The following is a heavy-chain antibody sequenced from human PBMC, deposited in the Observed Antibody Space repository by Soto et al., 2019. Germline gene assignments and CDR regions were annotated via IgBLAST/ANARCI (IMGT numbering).Heavy chain of an antibody. D-gene: IGHD3-10*01. CDR1: GFTFSSYG. J-gene: IGHJ4*02. CDR3: AKDLGAYLVY. Sequence: QVQLVESGGGVVQPGTSLRLSCAASGFTFSSYGMHWVRQAPRKGLEWVAVISYDESNKYYADSVKGRFTISRDNSKNTLSLQMNSLRAEDTAVYYCAKDLGAYLVYWGQGTLVTVSS. CDR2: ISYDESNK. V-gene: IGHV3-30*18.